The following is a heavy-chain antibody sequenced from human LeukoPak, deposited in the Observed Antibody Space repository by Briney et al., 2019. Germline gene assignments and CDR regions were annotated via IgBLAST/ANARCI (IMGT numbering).Heavy chain of an antibody. V-gene: IGHV1-8*03. J-gene: IGHJ4*02. CDR1: GYTFTSYD. CDR3: ARVSNRRWLQPLDY. D-gene: IGHD5-24*01. CDR2: MNPNSGNT. Sequence: ASVKVSCKASGYTFTSYDINWVRQATGQGLEWMGWMNPNSGNTGYAQKFQGRVTITRNTSISTAYMELSSLRSEDTAVYYCARVSNRRWLQPLDYWGQGTLVTVSS.